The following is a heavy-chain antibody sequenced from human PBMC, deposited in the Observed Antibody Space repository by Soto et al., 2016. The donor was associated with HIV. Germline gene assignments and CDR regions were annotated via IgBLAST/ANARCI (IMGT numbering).Heavy chain of an antibody. Sequence: QVQLVQSGPEVKKPGASVKVSCKASGYTFHAYYLHWVRQVPGQGLEWIGRIDPNSGGTSYGRLFQGRVTMTRDTSINTGYMELSWLTSHDTAVYYCARDYYDSIGYQRPYGMDVWGQGTTVTVS. CDR2: IDPNSGGT. V-gene: IGHV1-2*02. D-gene: IGHD3-22*01. J-gene: IGHJ6*02. CDR1: GYTFHAYY. CDR3: ARDYYDSIGYQRPYGMDV.